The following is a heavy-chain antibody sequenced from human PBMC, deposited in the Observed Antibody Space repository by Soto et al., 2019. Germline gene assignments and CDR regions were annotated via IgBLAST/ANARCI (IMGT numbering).Heavy chain of an antibody. Sequence: AASVKVSCKASGGTFSSYAISWVRQAPGQGLEWMGGIIPIFGTANYAQKFEGRVTITADESTSTAYMELSSLRSEDTAVYYCARVLPGGCSGGSCYPAPYYYYYYYGMDVWGQGTTVTVSS. J-gene: IGHJ6*02. CDR3: ARVLPGGCSGGSCYPAPYYYYYYYGMDV. CDR1: GGTFSSYA. CDR2: IIPIFGTA. V-gene: IGHV1-69*13. D-gene: IGHD2-15*01.